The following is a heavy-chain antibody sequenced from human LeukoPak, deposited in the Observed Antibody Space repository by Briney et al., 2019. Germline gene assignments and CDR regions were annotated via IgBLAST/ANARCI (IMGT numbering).Heavy chain of an antibody. D-gene: IGHD4/OR15-4a*01. CDR3: ATGKNKYGGNYAEHFQY. Sequence: GGSLRLSCAASGFTVSSNYMSWVRQAPGKGLEWVSAISGSGGSTYYADSVKGRFTISSDNSKNTVYLQMNSLRAEDTAVYYCATGKNKYGGNYAEHFQYWGQGTLVTVSS. V-gene: IGHV3-23*01. J-gene: IGHJ1*01. CDR1: GFTVSSNY. CDR2: ISGSGGST.